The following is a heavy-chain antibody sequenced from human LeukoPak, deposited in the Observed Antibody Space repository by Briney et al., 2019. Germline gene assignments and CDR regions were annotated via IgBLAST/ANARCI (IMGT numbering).Heavy chain of an antibody. CDR3: ARDREANAFDI. Sequence: ASVRVSCKASGYTFTGYYMHWVRQAPGQGLEWMGRINPNSGGTNYAQKFQGRVTMTRDTSISTAYMELSRLRSDDTAVYYCARDREANAFDIWGQGTMVTVSS. CDR1: GYTFTGYY. J-gene: IGHJ3*02. D-gene: IGHD1-26*01. CDR2: INPNSGGT. V-gene: IGHV1-2*06.